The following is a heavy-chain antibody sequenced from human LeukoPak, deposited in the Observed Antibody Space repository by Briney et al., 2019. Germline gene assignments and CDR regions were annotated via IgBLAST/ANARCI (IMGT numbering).Heavy chain of an antibody. CDR1: GFTFSSYA. V-gene: IGHV3-23*01. J-gene: IGHJ5*02. D-gene: IGHD2-15*01. Sequence: QPGGSLSLSCAASGFTFSSYAMSWVRQAPGKGLEWVSAISGSGGSTYYADSVKGRFTISRDNSKNTLYLQMNSLRAEDTAVYYCAKVSTLQSLRSGGSCYGLDPWGQGTLVTVSS. CDR3: AKVSTLQSLRSGGSCYGLDP. CDR2: ISGSGGST.